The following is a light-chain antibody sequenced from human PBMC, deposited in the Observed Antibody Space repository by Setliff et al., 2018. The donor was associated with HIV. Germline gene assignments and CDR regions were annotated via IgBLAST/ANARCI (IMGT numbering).Light chain of an antibody. CDR2: DVS. CDR1: SSDVGGYNY. J-gene: IGLJ1*01. CDR3: SSYTSSSTPYV. Sequence: QSVLTQPASVSGSPGQSITISCTGTSSDVGGYNYVSWYQQHPGKAPKLMIYDVSKRPSGVSNRFSGSKSGNTASLTISGLQAEDEADYHCSSYTSSSTPYVFGTGTKVTVL. V-gene: IGLV2-14*01.